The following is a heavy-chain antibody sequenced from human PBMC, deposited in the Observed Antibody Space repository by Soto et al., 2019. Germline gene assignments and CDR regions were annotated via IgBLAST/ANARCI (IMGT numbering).Heavy chain of an antibody. V-gene: IGHV1-18*01. CDR1: GYTFTNYG. CDR2: ISAYNGDT. Sequence: QVQLVQSGAEVKKPGASVRVSCKASGYTFTNYGISWVRQAPGQGLEWIGWISAYNGDTIYAQKPPGRVTMTPKKTTSTAHKEPKSPASDGTALYFSARGPSFLPEDYWGQGTLVTVSS. J-gene: IGHJ4*02. CDR3: ARGPSFLPEDY.